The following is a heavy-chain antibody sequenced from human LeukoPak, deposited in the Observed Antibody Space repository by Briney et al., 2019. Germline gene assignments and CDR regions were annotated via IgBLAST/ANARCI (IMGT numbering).Heavy chain of an antibody. J-gene: IGHJ4*02. CDR2: INPNSGGT. CDR1: GYTFTGYY. V-gene: IGHV1-2*02. Sequence: ASVKVSCKASGYTFTGYYMHWVRQAPGQRLEWMGWINPNSGGTNYAQKFQGRVTMTRDTSISTAYMELSRLRSDDTAVYYCARADDSSGYWGPPAPYYFDYWGQGTLVTVSS. CDR3: ARADDSSGYWGPPAPYYFDY. D-gene: IGHD3-22*01.